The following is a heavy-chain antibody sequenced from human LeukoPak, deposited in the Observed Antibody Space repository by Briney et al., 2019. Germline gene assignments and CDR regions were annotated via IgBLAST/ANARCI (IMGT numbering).Heavy chain of an antibody. Sequence: PSETLSLTCTVSGGSISSSSYYWGWIRQPPGKGLEWIGCIYYSGSTNYNPSLKSRVTISVDTSKNQFSLKLSSVTAADTAVYYCARARRGGSYRSHRPYYYYYMDVWGKGTTVTVSS. CDR1: GGSISSSSYY. J-gene: IGHJ6*03. CDR3: ARARRGGSYRSHRPYYYYYMDV. D-gene: IGHD1-26*01. CDR2: IYYSGST. V-gene: IGHV4-61*05.